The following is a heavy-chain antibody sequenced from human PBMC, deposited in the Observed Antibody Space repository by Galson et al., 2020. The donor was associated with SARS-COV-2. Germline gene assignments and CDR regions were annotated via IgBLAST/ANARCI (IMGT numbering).Heavy chain of an antibody. CDR2: ISAYNGNT. Sequence: ASVKVSCKASGYTFTSYGISWVRQAPGQGLEWMGWISAYNGNTNYAQKLQGRVTMTTDTSTSTAYMELRSLRSDDTAVYYCAGGAPVVVVPAAIVDYYYYGMDVWGQGTTVTVSS. CDR3: AGGAPVVVVPAAIVDYYYYGMDV. V-gene: IGHV1-18*01. J-gene: IGHJ6*02. CDR1: GYTFTSYG. D-gene: IGHD2-2*01.